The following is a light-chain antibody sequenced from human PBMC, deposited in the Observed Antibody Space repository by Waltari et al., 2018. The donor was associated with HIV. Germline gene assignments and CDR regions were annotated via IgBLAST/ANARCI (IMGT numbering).Light chain of an antibody. CDR3: QQLTSYPLT. CDR2: ATS. CDR1: QGISSY. Sequence: DIQLTQSPSFLSASVGDRVTINCRASQGISSYLAWYQQKPGKAPKLLIYATSTLESGVPSRFSGSGSETDFTLTISSLQPEDSATYYCQQLTSYPLTFGGGTKVEIK. J-gene: IGKJ4*01. V-gene: IGKV1-9*01.